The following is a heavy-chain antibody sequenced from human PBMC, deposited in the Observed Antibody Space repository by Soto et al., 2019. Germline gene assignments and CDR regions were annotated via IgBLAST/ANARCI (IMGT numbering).Heavy chain of an antibody. CDR3: ARVPYYYDSSGYHRAFDI. V-gene: IGHV1-46*01. Sequence: GASVKVSCKASGYTFTSYYMHWVRQAPGQGLEWMGIINPSGGSTSYAQKFQGRVTMTRDTSTSTVYMELSSLRSEDTAVYYCARVPYYYDSSGYHRAFDIWGQGTMVTVSS. D-gene: IGHD3-22*01. CDR2: INPSGGST. J-gene: IGHJ3*02. CDR1: GYTFTSYY.